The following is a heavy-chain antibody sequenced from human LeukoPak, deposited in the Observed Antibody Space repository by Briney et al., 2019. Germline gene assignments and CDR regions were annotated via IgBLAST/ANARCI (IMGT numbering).Heavy chain of an antibody. V-gene: IGHV3-7*03. CDR3: ARGPNYGSRSDYFDY. D-gene: IGHD3-10*01. J-gene: IGHJ4*02. CDR2: MKQEGSEK. Sequence: GSLRLSCAASGFTVSSNFMSWVRQAPGKGLEWVANMKQEGSEKYCVDCVKGRFTISRDNAKNSLYLQMNSLRAEDTAVYYCARGPNYGSRSDYFDYWGQGTVVTVSS. CDR1: GFTVSSNF.